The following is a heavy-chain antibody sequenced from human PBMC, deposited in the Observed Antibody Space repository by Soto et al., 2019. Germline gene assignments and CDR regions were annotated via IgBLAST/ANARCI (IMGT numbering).Heavy chain of an antibody. CDR1: GYSFTNYW. Sequence: GESLKISCKGSGYSFTNYWIGWVRQMPGKGLECMGIIYPDDSDTRYSPSFQGQVTFSADKSINTAYLQWGSLKASDTAIYYCARSFDTSGWFDYWGQGTLVTVAS. CDR2: IYPDDSDT. V-gene: IGHV5-51*01. D-gene: IGHD6-19*01. J-gene: IGHJ5*01. CDR3: ARSFDTSGWFDY.